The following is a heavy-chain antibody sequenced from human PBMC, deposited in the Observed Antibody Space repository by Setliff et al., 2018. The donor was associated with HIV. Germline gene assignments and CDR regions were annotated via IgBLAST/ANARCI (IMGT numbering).Heavy chain of an antibody. CDR3: ANPPLKGHLGVGFDY. J-gene: IGHJ4*02. D-gene: IGHD3-16*01. V-gene: IGHV1-69-2*01. CDR1: KYTFTGYY. Sequence: ASVKVSCKASKYTFTGYYMHWVQQAPGKGLEWMGRVDPEDDKTIYAEKFQGRVTMTTATSTDTAYMELSSLRAEDTAVYYCANPPLKGHLGVGFDYWGQGTQVTVSS. CDR2: VDPEDDKT.